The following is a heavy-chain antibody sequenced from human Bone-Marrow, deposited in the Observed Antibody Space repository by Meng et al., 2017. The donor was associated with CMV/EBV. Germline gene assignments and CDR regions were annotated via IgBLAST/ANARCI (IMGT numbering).Heavy chain of an antibody. D-gene: IGHD2-2*01. CDR2: IYYSGST. V-gene: IGHV4-61*01. CDR3: ARSPRIVVVPAAIFWFDP. Sequence: SETLSLTCTVSGGSVSSGSYYWSWIRQPPGKGLEWIGYIYYSGSTNYNPSLKSRVTISVDTSKNQFSLKLSSVTAADTAVYYCARSPRIVVVPAAIFWFDPWGQGTLVTVSS. CDR1: GGSVSSGSYY. J-gene: IGHJ5*02.